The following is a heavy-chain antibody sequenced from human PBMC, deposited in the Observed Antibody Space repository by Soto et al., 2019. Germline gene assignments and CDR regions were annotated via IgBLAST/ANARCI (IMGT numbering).Heavy chain of an antibody. CDR1: GYTFTGYY. J-gene: IGHJ5*02. CDR2: INPNSGGT. Sequence: GASVKVSCKASGYTFTGYYMHWVRQAPGQGLEWMGWINPNSGGTNYAQKFQGRVTMTRDTSISTAYMELSRLRSDDTAVCYCARAPNPYSSSSGWFDPWGQGTLVTVSS. CDR3: ARAPNPYSSSSGWFDP. V-gene: IGHV1-2*02. D-gene: IGHD6-6*01.